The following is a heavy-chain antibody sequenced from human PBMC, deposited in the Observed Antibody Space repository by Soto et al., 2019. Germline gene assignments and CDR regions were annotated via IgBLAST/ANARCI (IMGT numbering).Heavy chain of an antibody. J-gene: IGHJ4*02. CDR1: GFTLRSYW. CDR3: ARRQHDYGGPFDY. CDR2: INSDGSST. V-gene: IGHV3-74*01. D-gene: IGHD4-17*01. Sequence: EVQLVESGGGLVQPGGSLRLSCEASGFTLRSYWMHWVRQAPGKGLVWVSRINSDGSSTIYADSVKGRFTISRDDAKNTVYRQMNRLSAEDTAVYYCARRQHDYGGPFDYWGQGTLVTVSS.